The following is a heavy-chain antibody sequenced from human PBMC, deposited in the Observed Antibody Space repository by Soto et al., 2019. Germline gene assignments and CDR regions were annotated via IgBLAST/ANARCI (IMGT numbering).Heavy chain of an antibody. CDR3: ARRTDYGDYSDAFDV. Sequence: QLQLQESGPGLVKPSATLSLTRTASGDTISSSDYYWGWIRQPPGRGLEWVGNIFYSGTTYYNPSLKSRVTISVDTSRNQFSLKLSSVTAADTAVYYWARRTDYGDYSDAFDVWGHGSMVTVSS. CDR2: IFYSGTT. J-gene: IGHJ3*01. CDR1: GDTISSSDYY. V-gene: IGHV4-39*01. D-gene: IGHD4-17*01.